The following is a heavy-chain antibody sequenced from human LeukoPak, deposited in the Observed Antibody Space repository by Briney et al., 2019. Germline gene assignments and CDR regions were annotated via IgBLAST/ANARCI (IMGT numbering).Heavy chain of an antibody. J-gene: IGHJ4*02. V-gene: IGHV3-23*01. CDR1: GFTFSKNA. CDR2: MSDSGGAT. Sequence: GGSLRLSCAASGFTFSKNAMTWVRQAPGKGLEWVSSMSDSGGATYYAASVKGRFTISRDNSENTLYLQVNSLRADDTAVYYCARAGNTAWTAVDYWGQGTLVTVSS. D-gene: IGHD3-10*01. CDR3: ARAGNTAWTAVDY.